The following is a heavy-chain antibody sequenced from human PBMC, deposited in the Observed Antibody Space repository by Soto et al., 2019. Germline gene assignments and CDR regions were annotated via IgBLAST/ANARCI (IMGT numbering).Heavy chain of an antibody. Sequence: GESLQISCEASGYMFPIYHISWVRQMPGKGLEWVGKIDPSDSRTMYRPSSRARITISVDKSINTAYLEWGRLKASDTAMYYCARHDSNGDFDSWGQGTLVTVSS. CDR3: ARHDSNGDFDS. D-gene: IGHD2-8*01. CDR1: GYMFPIYH. J-gene: IGHJ4*02. CDR2: IDPSDSRT. V-gene: IGHV5-10-1*01.